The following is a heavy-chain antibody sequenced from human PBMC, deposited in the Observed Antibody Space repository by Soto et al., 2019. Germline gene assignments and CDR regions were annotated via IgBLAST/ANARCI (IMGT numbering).Heavy chain of an antibody. Sequence: GEXLKISCQGSGYSFTSYWIGWVRQMPGEGLEWMGIIYPGDSDTRYSPAFQGQVTISADKSINTAYLQWSSLKASDSAMYYCATFDYSSSSLPFDSWGQGTLVTASS. CDR2: IYPGDSDT. D-gene: IGHD6-6*01. V-gene: IGHV5-51*01. CDR3: ATFDYSSSSLPFDS. J-gene: IGHJ4*02. CDR1: GYSFTSYW.